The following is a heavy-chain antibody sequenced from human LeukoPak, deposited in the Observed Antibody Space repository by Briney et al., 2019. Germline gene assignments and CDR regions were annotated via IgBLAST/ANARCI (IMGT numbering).Heavy chain of an antibody. D-gene: IGHD1-26*01. CDR3: ARDPYSGSYGDYYYYYMDV. CDR2: ITSSSRYI. CDR1: GFTFSTYN. V-gene: IGHV3-21*01. J-gene: IGHJ6*03. Sequence: GGSLRLSCTVSGFTFSTYNMNWVRQAPGKGLEWVSSITSSSRYIYYADSVRGRFTISRDNAKSSLYLQMNSLRAEDTAVYYCARDPYSGSYGDYYYYYMDVWGKGTTVTVSS.